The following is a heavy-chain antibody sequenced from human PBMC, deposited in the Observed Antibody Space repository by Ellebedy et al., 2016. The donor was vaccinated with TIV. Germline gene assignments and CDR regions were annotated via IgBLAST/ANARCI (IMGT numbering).Heavy chain of an antibody. CDR3: ARGGAGFDSMNRELSFDS. J-gene: IGHJ4*02. CDR1: GFIFSTYS. Sequence: GESLKISXAASGFIFSTYSMNWVRQAPGKGLEWVAFIRSSTNSISYADSVKGRFTISRDDAENSLYLQMNSLRDEDTAVYYCARGGAGFDSMNRELSFDSWGQGTLVTVYS. CDR2: IRSSTNSI. D-gene: IGHD1-26*01. V-gene: IGHV3-48*02.